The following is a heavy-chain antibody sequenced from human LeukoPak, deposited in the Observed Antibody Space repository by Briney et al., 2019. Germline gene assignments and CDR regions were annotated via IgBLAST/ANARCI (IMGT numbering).Heavy chain of an antibody. CDR3: ARDRVGD. D-gene: IGHD3-10*01. Sequence: PGGSLRLSCAASGFTFSSYGMHWVRQAPGKGPEWVAFISSDGIPQSYADSVRGRFTVSRDNSKNTLYLEMSRLKTEDTAVYFCARDRVGDWGQGTLVTVSS. V-gene: IGHV3-30*12. CDR1: GFTFSSYG. J-gene: IGHJ4*02. CDR2: ISSDGIPQ.